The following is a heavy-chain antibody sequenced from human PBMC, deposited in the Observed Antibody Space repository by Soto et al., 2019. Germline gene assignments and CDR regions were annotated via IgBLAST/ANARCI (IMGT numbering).Heavy chain of an antibody. Sequence: QVQLVQSGTEVKKPGASVKVSCKDSGYTFTSYGIHWVRQAPGQRLEWIGWINAANGDTKYSPKFQGRVTITRDTSASTAYMELSSLRSEDTAVYYCVRRHVSATGIDWFDPWGQGTLVTVSS. CDR3: VRRHVSATGIDWFDP. CDR1: GYTFTSYG. CDR2: INAANGDT. D-gene: IGHD6-13*01. V-gene: IGHV1-3*01. J-gene: IGHJ5*02.